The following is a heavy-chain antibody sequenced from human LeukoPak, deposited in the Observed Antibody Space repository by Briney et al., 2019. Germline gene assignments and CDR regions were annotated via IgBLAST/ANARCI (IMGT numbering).Heavy chain of an antibody. J-gene: IGHJ4*02. CDR1: GFTFSSYS. CDR2: ISSSSSTI. Sequence: PGGSLRLSCAASGFTFSSYSMNWVRQAPGKGLEWVSYISSSSSTIYYADSVKGRFTISRDNAKNSLYLQMNSLRAEDTAVYYCAKCISRWYIPNFDYWGQGTLVTVSS. D-gene: IGHD6-13*01. V-gene: IGHV3-48*01. CDR3: AKCISRWYIPNFDY.